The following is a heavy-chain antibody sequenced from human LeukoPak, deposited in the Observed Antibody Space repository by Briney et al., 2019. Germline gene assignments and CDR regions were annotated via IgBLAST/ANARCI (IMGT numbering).Heavy chain of an antibody. CDR2: IYPGDSDT. Sequence: GESLKISCKGSGYSFTSYWIGWVRQMPGKGLEWMGIIYPGDSDTRYSPSFQGQVTISADKSISTAYLQWSSLKASDTAMYYCASTNQRNSSSPIYGMDVWGQGTTVTVSS. CDR1: GYSFTSYW. J-gene: IGHJ6*02. D-gene: IGHD6-13*01. CDR3: ASTNQRNSSSPIYGMDV. V-gene: IGHV5-51*01.